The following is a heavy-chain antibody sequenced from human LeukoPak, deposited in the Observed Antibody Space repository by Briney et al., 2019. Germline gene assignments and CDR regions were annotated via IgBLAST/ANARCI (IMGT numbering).Heavy chain of an antibody. CDR3: AKGGYSGSRPFSFDY. D-gene: IGHD5-12*01. J-gene: IGHJ4*02. Sequence: GGSLRLSCAASGFTFSSYSMNWVRQAPGKGLEWVSSISSSSSYIYYADSVKGRFTISRDNAKNSLYLQMNSLRAEDTAVYYCAKGGYSGSRPFSFDYWGQGTLVTVSS. CDR1: GFTFSSYS. CDR2: ISSSSSYI. V-gene: IGHV3-21*01.